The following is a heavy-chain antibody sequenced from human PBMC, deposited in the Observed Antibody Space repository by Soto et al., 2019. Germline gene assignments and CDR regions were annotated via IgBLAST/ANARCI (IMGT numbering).Heavy chain of an antibody. Sequence: QVQLVQSGAEVKKPGSSVKVSCKASGGTFSSDAISWVRQAPRQGLEWMGGIIPIFGTANYAQKFQGRVTITADESTSTAYMELSSLSSEDTAVYYCARDAPPEYSGDGAFDIWGQGTMVTVSS. D-gene: IGHD5-12*01. CDR2: IIPIFGTA. V-gene: IGHV1-69*01. J-gene: IGHJ3*02. CDR3: ARDAPPEYSGDGAFDI. CDR1: GGTFSSDA.